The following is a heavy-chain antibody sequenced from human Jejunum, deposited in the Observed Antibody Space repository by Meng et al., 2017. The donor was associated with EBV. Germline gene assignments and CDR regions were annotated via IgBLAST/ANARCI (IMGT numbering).Heavy chain of an antibody. Sequence: EVQLVESGGGLVQPGGSRRLSCAASGFTFSSYWMQWVRQAPGKGLVWVSRINNDGSGTTYADSVRGRFTISRDNAKNTLYMQVNSLRAEDTAVYYCTTDIGDTWYTYYFDYWGQGTMVTVSS. CDR1: GFTFSSYW. J-gene: IGHJ4*02. CDR3: TTDIGDTWYTYYFDY. CDR2: INNDGSGT. D-gene: IGHD6-13*01. V-gene: IGHV3-74*03.